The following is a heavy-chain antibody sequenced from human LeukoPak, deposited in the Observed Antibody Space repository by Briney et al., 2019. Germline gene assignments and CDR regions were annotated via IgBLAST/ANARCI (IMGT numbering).Heavy chain of an antibody. J-gene: IGHJ4*02. D-gene: IGHD3-22*01. V-gene: IGHV3-48*03. Sequence: GGSLRLSCAASGFTFSSYEMNWVRQAPGRGLEWVSYISSSGSTIYYADSVKGRFTISRDNAKNSLYLQMNSLRAEDTAVYYCARYYYDSSGKNLGYWGQGILVTVSS. CDR1: GFTFSSYE. CDR3: ARYYYDSSGKNLGY. CDR2: ISSSGSTI.